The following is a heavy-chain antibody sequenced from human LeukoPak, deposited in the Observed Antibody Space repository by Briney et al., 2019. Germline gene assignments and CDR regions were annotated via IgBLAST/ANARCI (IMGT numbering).Heavy chain of an antibody. CDR1: GFTISSYW. CDR2: IRQDGGQT. Sequence: GGSLRLSCAASGFTISSYWMSWVRQAPGKGLEWVANIRQDGGQTYHVDSVKGRFTISRDNAKNTLYLQMNSLRAEDTAVYYCAREVRGLYYDFWSGSDHFDYWGQGTLVTVSS. J-gene: IGHJ4*02. V-gene: IGHV3-7*01. CDR3: AREVRGLYYDFWSGSDHFDY. D-gene: IGHD3-3*01.